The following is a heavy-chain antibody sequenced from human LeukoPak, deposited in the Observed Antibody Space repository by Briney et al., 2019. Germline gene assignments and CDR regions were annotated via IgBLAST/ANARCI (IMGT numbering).Heavy chain of an antibody. Sequence: GGSLRLSCAASGFTFSSYAMHWVRQAPGKGQEWVAVISYDGSNKYYADSVKGRFTISRDNSKNTLYLQMNSLRAEDTAVYYCARDVCSSTSCYKGDAFDIWGQGTMVTVSS. D-gene: IGHD2-2*02. J-gene: IGHJ3*02. V-gene: IGHV3-30-3*01. CDR3: ARDVCSSTSCYKGDAFDI. CDR1: GFTFSSYA. CDR2: ISYDGSNK.